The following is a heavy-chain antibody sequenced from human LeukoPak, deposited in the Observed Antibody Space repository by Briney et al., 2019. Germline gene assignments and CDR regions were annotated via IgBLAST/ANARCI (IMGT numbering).Heavy chain of an antibody. CDR3: ARVNRDAYNAFDY. D-gene: IGHD5-24*01. V-gene: IGHV1-46*01. CDR2: INPSGGST. CDR1: GYIFSGFY. Sequence: GASVKVSCKASGYIFSGFYMHWVRQAPGQGLEWMGIINPSGGSTSYAQKFQGRVTMTRDMSTSTVYMELSSLRSEDTAVYYCARVNRDAYNAFDYWGQGTLVTVSS. J-gene: IGHJ4*02.